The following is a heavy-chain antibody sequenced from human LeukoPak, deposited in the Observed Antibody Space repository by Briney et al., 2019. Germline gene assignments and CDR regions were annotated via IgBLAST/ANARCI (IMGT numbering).Heavy chain of an antibody. J-gene: IGHJ5*02. CDR2: INHSGST. CDR1: VGSFSSYY. Sequence: PSETLSLTCAVYVGSFSSYYSTWIRQPPEKGLEWIGEINHSGSTNYNPSLKSRVTISVDPSKNQFSLKLSSVTAADTAVYYCATVNYYDSIADYWLFDPWGQGTLVTVSS. V-gene: IGHV4-34*01. D-gene: IGHD3-22*01. CDR3: ATVNYYDSIADYWLFDP.